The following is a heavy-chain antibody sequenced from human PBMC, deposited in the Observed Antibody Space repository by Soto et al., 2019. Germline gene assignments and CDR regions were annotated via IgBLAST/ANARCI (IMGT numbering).Heavy chain of an antibody. D-gene: IGHD1-26*01. CDR2: ISWNSGSI. CDR1: GFTFDDYA. CDR3: ASSGSYSY. Sequence: DVQLVESGGGLVQPGRSLRLSCAASGFTFDDYAMHWVRQAPGKGLEWVSGISWNSGSIGYADSVKGRFTISRDNAKNSLYLQMNSLRAEDTALYYCASSGSYSYWGQGTLVTVSS. J-gene: IGHJ4*02. V-gene: IGHV3-9*01.